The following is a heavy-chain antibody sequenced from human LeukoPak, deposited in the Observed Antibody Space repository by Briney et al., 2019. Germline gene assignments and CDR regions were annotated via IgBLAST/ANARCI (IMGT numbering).Heavy chain of an antibody. CDR3: ATSRRLNYFDY. Sequence: GGSLRLSCAASGFTFSSYWMRWVRQAPGKGLVWVSRINSDGSSTSYADSVKGRFTISRDNAKNTLYLQMNSLRAEDTAVYYCATSRRLNYFDYWGQGTLVTVSS. V-gene: IGHV3-74*01. D-gene: IGHD6-25*01. CDR1: GFTFSSYW. CDR2: INSDGSST. J-gene: IGHJ4*02.